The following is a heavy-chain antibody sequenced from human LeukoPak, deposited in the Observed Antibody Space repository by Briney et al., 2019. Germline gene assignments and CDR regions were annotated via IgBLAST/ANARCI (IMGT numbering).Heavy chain of an antibody. J-gene: IGHJ5*02. Sequence: GGSLRLSCAASGFTVSSNYMSWVRQAPGKGLEWVSVIYSGGSTYYADSVKGRFTISRDNSKNPLYLQMNSLRAEDTAVYYCAREAWGSAFDPWGQGTLVTVSS. V-gene: IGHV3-53*01. CDR1: GFTVSSNY. D-gene: IGHD7-27*01. CDR3: AREAWGSAFDP. CDR2: IYSGGST.